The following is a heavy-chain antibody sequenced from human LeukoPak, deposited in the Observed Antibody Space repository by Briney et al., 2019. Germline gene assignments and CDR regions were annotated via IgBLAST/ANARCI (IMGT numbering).Heavy chain of an antibody. J-gene: IGHJ6*03. D-gene: IGHD6-13*01. CDR3: AKSPIAAPRYNFMDV. Sequence: GGFLRLSCTASGFTLTHYGMHWVRQAPGKGLEWVAFIQYDESNKYYADSVKGRFTFSRDNSKNTMYLQMISLRAEDTAVYFCAKSPIAAPRYNFMDVWGKGTMVIVSS. CDR1: GFTLTHYG. CDR2: IQYDESNK. V-gene: IGHV3-30*02.